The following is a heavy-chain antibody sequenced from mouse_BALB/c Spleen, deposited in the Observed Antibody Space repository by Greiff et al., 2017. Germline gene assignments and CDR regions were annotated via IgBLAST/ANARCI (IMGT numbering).Heavy chain of an antibody. Sequence: EVKLMESGAELVKPGASVKLSCTASGFNIKDTYMHWVKQRPEQGLEWIGRIDPAYGNTKYDPKFQGKATITADTSSNTAYLQLSSLTSEDTAVYYCARGDDGAMDYWGQGTSVTVSS. D-gene: IGHD2-2*01. V-gene: IGHV14-3*02. J-gene: IGHJ4*01. CDR3: ARGDDGAMDY. CDR2: IDPAYGNT. CDR1: GFNIKDTY.